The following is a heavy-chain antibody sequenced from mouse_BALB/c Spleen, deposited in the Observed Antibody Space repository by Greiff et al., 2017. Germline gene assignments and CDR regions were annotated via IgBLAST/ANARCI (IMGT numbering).Heavy chain of an antibody. CDR2: ISYDGSN. V-gene: IGHV3-6*02. J-gene: IGHJ1*01. CDR3: ARDGDRYFDV. CDR1: GYSITSGYY. Sequence: EVQLKESGPGLVKPSQSLSLTCSVTGYSITSGYYWNWIRQFPGNKLEWMGYISYDGSNNYNPSLKNRISITRDTSKNQFFLKLNSVTTEDTATYYCARDGDRYFDVWGAGTTVTVSS. D-gene: IGHD3-3*01.